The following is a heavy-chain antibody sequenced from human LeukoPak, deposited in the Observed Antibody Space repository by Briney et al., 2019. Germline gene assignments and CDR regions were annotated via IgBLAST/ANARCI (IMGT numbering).Heavy chain of an antibody. CDR3: ARDRGYSSGYMDV. J-gene: IGHJ6*03. CDR1: GFTFSSYA. CDR2: ISGSGGST. D-gene: IGHD5-18*01. Sequence: SGGSLRLSCAASGFTFSSYAMSWVRQAPGKGLEWVSAISGSGGSTYYADSVKGRFTISRDNSKNTLYLQMNSLRAEDTAVYYCARDRGYSSGYMDVWGKGTTVTVSS. V-gene: IGHV3-23*01.